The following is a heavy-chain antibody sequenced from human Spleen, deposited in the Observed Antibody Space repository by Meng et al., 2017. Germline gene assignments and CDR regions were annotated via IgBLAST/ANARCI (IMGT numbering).Heavy chain of an antibody. V-gene: IGHV3-30*03. CDR3: AREFRSSGRAGTFVI. CDR1: GLTFSSSI. Sequence: GESLKISCAASGLTFSSSIIHWVRQAPDKGLQWVALNSFDGTILYADSVKGRLTISRDNSENTVYLQMNSLRPEDTALYHCAREFRSSGRAGTFVIWGRGTMVTVSS. J-gene: IGHJ3*02. D-gene: IGHD3-22*01. CDR2: NSFDGTI.